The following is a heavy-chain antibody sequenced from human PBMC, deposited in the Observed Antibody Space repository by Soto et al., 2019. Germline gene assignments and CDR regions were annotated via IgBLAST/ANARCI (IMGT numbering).Heavy chain of an antibody. V-gene: IGHV4-34*01. J-gene: IGHJ4*02. D-gene: IGHD6-13*01. Sequence: PSETLSLTCAVYGGSFSGYYWSWIRQPPGKGLEWIGEINHSGSTNYNPSLKGRVTISVDTSKNQFSLKLSSVTAADTAVYYCARVLAAAGVFDYWGQGTLVTVSS. CDR3: ARVLAAAGVFDY. CDR1: GGSFSGYY. CDR2: INHSGST.